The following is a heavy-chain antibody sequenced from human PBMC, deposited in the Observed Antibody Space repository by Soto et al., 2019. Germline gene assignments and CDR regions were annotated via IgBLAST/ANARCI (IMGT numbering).Heavy chain of an antibody. D-gene: IGHD2-2*02. CDR1: GFTFSSYW. Sequence: EVQLVESGGGLVQPGGSLRLSCAASGFTFSSYWMHWVRQAPGKGLVWVSRINSDGSSTSYADSVKGRFTISRDNAKNSLYRQVSSWGAEDTAVYYCARDRAIAYSGFGPWGQGTLVTVSS. CDR3: ARDRAIAYSGFGP. J-gene: IGHJ5*02. V-gene: IGHV3-74*01. CDR2: INSDGSST.